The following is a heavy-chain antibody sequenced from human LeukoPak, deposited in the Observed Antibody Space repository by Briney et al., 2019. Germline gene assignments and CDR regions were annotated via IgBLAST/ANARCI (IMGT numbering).Heavy chain of an antibody. Sequence: ASVKVSCKASGYTFTSYDINWVRQATGQGLEWMGWMNPNSGNTGYAQKFQGRVTMTRNTSISTAYMELSSLRSEDTAVYYCARRNNRWGYYYYYMVVWGKGTTVTVSS. J-gene: IGHJ6*03. CDR1: GYTFTSYD. CDR3: ARRNNRWGYYYYYMVV. CDR2: MNPNSGNT. D-gene: IGHD1-14*01. V-gene: IGHV1-8*01.